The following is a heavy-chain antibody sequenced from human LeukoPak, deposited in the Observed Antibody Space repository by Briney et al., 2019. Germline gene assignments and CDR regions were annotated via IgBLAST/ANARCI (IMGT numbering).Heavy chain of an antibody. V-gene: IGHV4-59*01. CDR2: IHYTGST. CDR3: ARGGYYGSGNDFRFDP. CDR1: GGSISSYY. Sequence: SETLSLTCTVSGGSISSYYWSWIRQSPGKGLECIGYIHYTGSTNYNPSLKSRVTTSVETSKNQFSLKLKSVTAADTAVYYCARGGYYGSGNDFRFDPWGQGTLVTVSS. J-gene: IGHJ5*02. D-gene: IGHD3-10*01.